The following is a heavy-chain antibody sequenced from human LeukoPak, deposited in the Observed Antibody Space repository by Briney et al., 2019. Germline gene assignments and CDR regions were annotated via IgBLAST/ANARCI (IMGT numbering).Heavy chain of an antibody. D-gene: IGHD1-26*01. Sequence: SETLSLTCTVSGGSISGYYWSWIRQPPGKGLEWIAYIYYSGNTDYNPSLKSRVTISVDTSKNQFSLNLSSVTDTAVYYCVIFIMGTTTTDYWGQGTLVTVSS. CDR2: IYYSGNT. J-gene: IGHJ4*02. CDR1: GGSISGYY. CDR3: VIFIMGTTTTDY. V-gene: IGHV4-59*01.